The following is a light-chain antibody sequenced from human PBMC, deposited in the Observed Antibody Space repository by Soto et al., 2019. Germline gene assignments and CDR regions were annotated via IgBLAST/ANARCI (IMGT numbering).Light chain of an antibody. CDR1: QSVSSK. Sequence: EIVLTQSPGTVSLSPGARATLSCRTSQSVSSKVAWYQHKPGQAPRLLMYGASTRAAGIPDRFIGSGSGTDFTLTISRLEREDFAVYYCQQYNNWWTFGQGTKVDIK. V-gene: IGKV3-20*01. CDR2: GAS. J-gene: IGKJ1*01. CDR3: QQYNNWWT.